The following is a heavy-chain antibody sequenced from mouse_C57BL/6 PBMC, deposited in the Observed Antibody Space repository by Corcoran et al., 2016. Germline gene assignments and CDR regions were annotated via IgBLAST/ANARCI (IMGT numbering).Heavy chain of an antibody. CDR2: INTYSGVP. CDR1: GYTITTYG. J-gene: IGHJ2*01. CDR3: ARGAYGSPLYSFDY. D-gene: IGHD1-1*01. V-gene: IGHV9-3*01. Sequence: QIQLLQSGPELKKPGETVKISCNASGYTITTYGMSWVKQATGKGLKWMGWINTYSGVPTYADDFKERFAFSLENSASTAYLQINNLKNEDTATSYCARGAYGSPLYSFDYWGQGTTLTVSP.